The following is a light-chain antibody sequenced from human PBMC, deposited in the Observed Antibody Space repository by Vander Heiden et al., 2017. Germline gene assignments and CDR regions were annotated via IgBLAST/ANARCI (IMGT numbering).Light chain of an antibody. CDR3: NSRDSSHNHPVV. V-gene: IGLV3-19*01. J-gene: IGLJ2*01. CDR1: SLRNYY. CDR2: GKN. Sequence: SSELTQAPAVSVALGQTVRLTRQGTSLRNYYASWYQQKPGQAPLLVIYGKNNRPSGIPDRFSGSSSGNTASLTITGAQAEDEADYYCNSRDSSHNHPVVFGGGTKLTVL.